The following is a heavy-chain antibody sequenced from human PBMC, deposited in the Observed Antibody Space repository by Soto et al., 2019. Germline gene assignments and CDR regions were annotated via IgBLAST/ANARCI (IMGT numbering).Heavy chain of an antibody. CDR3: ARTTAVPNTLRSRYYFGY. J-gene: IGHJ4*02. CDR1: GGSVHNRTYY. Sequence: QVQLQESGPGLLKPSETLSLTCSVSGGSVHNRTYYWCWIRQPPAKRLEWIGYLYYSGTTNYNPSITSRVSISEDTSKNQLSLSLSSMSAADTPLHSCARTTAVPNTLRSRYYFGYWVQGTLVTVS. CDR2: LYYSGTT. D-gene: IGHD4-17*01. V-gene: IGHV4-61*01.